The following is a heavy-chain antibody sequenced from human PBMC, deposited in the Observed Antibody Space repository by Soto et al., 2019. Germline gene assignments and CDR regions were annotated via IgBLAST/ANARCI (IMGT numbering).Heavy chain of an antibody. CDR1: GYTLSSYS. CDR3: TRDYYDSSGYYPKFDY. D-gene: IGHD3-22*01. CDR2: INAGGGNT. J-gene: IGHJ4*02. V-gene: IGHV1-3*01. Sequence: ASVKVSCKASGYTLSSYSISWVRQAPGQRLEWMGWINAGGGNTKYSPNFQGRVTITKDTSASTVYMELSSLRSEDTAVYFCTRDYYDSSGYYPKFDYWGQGTLVTVSS.